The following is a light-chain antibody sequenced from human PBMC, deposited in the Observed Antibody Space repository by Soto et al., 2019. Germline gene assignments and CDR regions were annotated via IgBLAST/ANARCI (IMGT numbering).Light chain of an antibody. CDR3: QHYNSYSEA. J-gene: IGKJ1*01. Sequence: DIQLTQSPSTLSASVGDGVTITCRASQNISTSLAWYQHKPGKAPKLLMFDVSNLESGVPSRFSGSGSGTEFTLTISSLQPDDFATYYCQHYNSYSEAFGQGTKVDIK. CDR1: QNISTS. V-gene: IGKV1-5*01. CDR2: DVS.